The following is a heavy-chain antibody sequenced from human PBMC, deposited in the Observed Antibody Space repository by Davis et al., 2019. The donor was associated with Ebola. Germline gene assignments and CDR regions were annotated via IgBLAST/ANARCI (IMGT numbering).Heavy chain of an antibody. CDR1: GFTFSSYG. V-gene: IGHV3-30*03. D-gene: IGHD6-6*01. CDR2: IAYDGRYE. CDR3: VRDFFEFSSSSFSDS. Sequence: GGSLRLSCAASGFTFSSYGMHWVRQAPGKGLEWVTDIAYDGRYESYAESVKGRFTISRDNSKNTLYLQMGRLRSDDTAMYYCVRDFFEFSSSSFSDSWGQGTLVTVSS. J-gene: IGHJ4*02.